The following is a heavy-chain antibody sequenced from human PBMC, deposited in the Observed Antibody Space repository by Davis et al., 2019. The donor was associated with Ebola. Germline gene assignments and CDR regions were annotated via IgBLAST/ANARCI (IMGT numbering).Heavy chain of an antibody. J-gene: IGHJ4*02. D-gene: IGHD5-18*01. CDR2: IRSKANSYGT. CDR1: GFTFSGSA. Sequence: GESLKISCAASGFTFSGSAIHWVRQPSGKGLEWIGHIRSKANSYGTAYAASVKGRFTISRDDSKNTAYLQMNSLKTEDTAVYFCIRHGDSIDYWGRGTLVTVSS. CDR3: IRHGDSIDY. V-gene: IGHV3-73*01.